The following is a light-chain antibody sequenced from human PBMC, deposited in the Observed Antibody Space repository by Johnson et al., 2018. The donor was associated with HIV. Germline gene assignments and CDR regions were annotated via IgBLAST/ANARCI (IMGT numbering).Light chain of an antibody. CDR2: DNN. Sequence: QSVLTQPPSVSAAPGQKVTISCSGSSSDIGNNYVSWYQQLPGTAPKLLIYDNNKRPSGIPDRFSGSKSGTSATLGITGLQTGDEADYYCETWDSSLSSVFGAATKVAVL. V-gene: IGLV1-51*01. CDR1: SSDIGNNY. CDR3: ETWDSSLSSV. J-gene: IGLJ1*01.